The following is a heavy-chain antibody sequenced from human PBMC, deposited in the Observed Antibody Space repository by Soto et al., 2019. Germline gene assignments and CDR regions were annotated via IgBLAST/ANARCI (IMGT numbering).Heavy chain of an antibody. CDR3: ARGVTMVRGVIHTPYFDY. J-gene: IGHJ4*02. CDR1: GGSISSGGYY. Sequence: QVQLQESGPGLVKPSQTLSLTCTVSGGSISSGGYYWSWIRQHPGKGLGWIGYIFYSGGTYYNPSLKSRIPISVDTSKNQCSLKLSSVTAADTAVYYCARGVTMVRGVIHTPYFDYWGQGTLVTVSS. V-gene: IGHV4-31*03. D-gene: IGHD3-10*01. CDR2: IFYSGGT.